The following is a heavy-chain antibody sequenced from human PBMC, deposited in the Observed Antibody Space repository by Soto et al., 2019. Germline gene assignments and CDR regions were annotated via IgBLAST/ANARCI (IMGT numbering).Heavy chain of an antibody. Sequence: GGSLRLSCAASGFTFSSYSMNWVRQAPGKGLEWVSSISSSSSYIYYADSVKGRFTISRDNAKNSLYLQMNSLRAEDTAVYYCASVSGSYDYYYYGMGVWGQGTTVTVSS. V-gene: IGHV3-21*01. CDR2: ISSSSSYI. J-gene: IGHJ6*02. CDR1: GFTFSSYS. D-gene: IGHD3-10*01. CDR3: ASVSGSYDYYYYGMGV.